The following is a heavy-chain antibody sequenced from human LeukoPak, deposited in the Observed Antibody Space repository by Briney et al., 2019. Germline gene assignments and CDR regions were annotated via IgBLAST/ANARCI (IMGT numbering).Heavy chain of an antibody. CDR1: GGTFSSYA. CDR3: ARDVGYYDSSGYYY. CDR2: LIPLFGTA. J-gene: IGHJ4*02. D-gene: IGHD3-22*01. V-gene: IGHV1-69*05. Sequence: SVKVSCKASGGTFSSYAISWVRQAPGQGLEWMGGLIPLFGTANYAQKFQGRVTITTDESTSTAYMELSSLRSEDTAVYYCARDVGYYDSSGYYYWGQGTLATVSS.